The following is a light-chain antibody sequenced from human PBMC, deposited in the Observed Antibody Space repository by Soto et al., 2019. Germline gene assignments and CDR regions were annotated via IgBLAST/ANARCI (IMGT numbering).Light chain of an antibody. V-gene: IGKV1-33*01. J-gene: IGKJ2*01. CDR2: DAS. CDR3: QQYDDVPYT. CDR1: QDISNS. Sequence: DIQMTQSPSSLSASVGDRVTIACQASQDISNSLNWYQQKPGKAPKLLMSDASILETGVPSRFSGSGFGTHFILTISSLQPEDIATYYCQQYDDVPYTFGQGTKLEI.